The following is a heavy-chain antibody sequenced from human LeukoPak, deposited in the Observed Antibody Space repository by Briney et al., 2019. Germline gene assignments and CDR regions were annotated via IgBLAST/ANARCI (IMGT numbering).Heavy chain of an antibody. CDR1: GGSFSGYY. J-gene: IGHJ2*01. CDR3: ARPKACSSTSCYSRWYFDL. CDR2: INHSGST. D-gene: IGHD2-2*01. V-gene: IGHV4-34*01. Sequence: SETLSLTCAVYGGSFSGYYWSWIRQPPGKGLEWIGEINHSGSTNYNPSLKSRVTISVDTSKNQFSLKLSSVTAADTVVYYCARPKACSSTSCYSRWYFDLWGRGTLVTVSS.